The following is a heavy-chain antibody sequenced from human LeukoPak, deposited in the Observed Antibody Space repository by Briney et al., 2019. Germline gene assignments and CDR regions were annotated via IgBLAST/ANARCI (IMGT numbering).Heavy chain of an antibody. CDR1: GYTFTSYD. Sequence: ASVKVSCKASGYTFTSYDINWVRQATGQGLEWMGWMNPNSGNTGYAQKFQGRVTMTRNTSISTAYVELSSLRSEDTAVYYCARVRLHSWLRGYYYYYGMDVWGQGTTVTVSS. D-gene: IGHD5-12*01. CDR2: MNPNSGNT. V-gene: IGHV1-8*02. CDR3: ARVRLHSWLRGYYYYYGMDV. J-gene: IGHJ6*02.